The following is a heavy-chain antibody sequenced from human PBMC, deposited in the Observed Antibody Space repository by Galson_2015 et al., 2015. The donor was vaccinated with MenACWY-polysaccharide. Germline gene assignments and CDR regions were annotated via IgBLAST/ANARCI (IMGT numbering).Heavy chain of an antibody. CDR3: AREGSRIVCHAFDP. J-gene: IGHJ3*01. CDR1: ESRFSHSG. Sequence: SLRLSCAASESRFSHSGMHWVRQAPGKGLEWVAVIQYDGSKIVYADSVKGRFTISRDNSKDTLFLEMNSLGAEDTAVYYCAREGSRIVCHAFDPGGQGTMVTVSS. V-gene: IGHV3-33*01. D-gene: IGHD6-13*01. CDR2: IQYDGSKI.